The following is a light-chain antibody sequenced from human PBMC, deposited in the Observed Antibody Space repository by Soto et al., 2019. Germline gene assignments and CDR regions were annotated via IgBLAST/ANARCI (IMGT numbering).Light chain of an antibody. J-gene: IGKJ1*01. CDR1: QSVNSNY. CDR3: HQYCSSPRT. Sequence: EIVLTQSPGTLSLSPGERATLSCRASQSVNSNYLAWYQQRPGQAPRLLIYGASRRATGIPDRFSGSGSGTDFTLTISRLEPEDFAVYYCHQYCSSPRTFGQGTKVEIK. V-gene: IGKV3-20*01. CDR2: GAS.